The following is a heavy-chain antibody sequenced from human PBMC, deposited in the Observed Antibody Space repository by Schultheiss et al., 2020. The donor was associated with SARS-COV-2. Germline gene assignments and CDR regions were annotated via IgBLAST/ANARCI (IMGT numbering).Heavy chain of an antibody. D-gene: IGHD3-22*01. CDR3: ASPNYYDSRFDY. CDR2: IYYSGST. CDR1: GGSVSSGSYY. J-gene: IGHJ4*02. V-gene: IGHV4-61*01. Sequence: SETLSLTCTVSGGSVSSGSYYWSWIRQPPGKGLEWIGYIYYSGSTNYNPSLKSRVTISVDTSKNQFSLKLSSVTAADTAVYYCASPNYYDSRFDYWGQGTLVTVSS.